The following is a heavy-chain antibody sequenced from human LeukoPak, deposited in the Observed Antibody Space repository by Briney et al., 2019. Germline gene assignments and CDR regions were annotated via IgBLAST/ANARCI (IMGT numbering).Heavy chain of an antibody. CDR1: GFIFSNYG. D-gene: IGHD3-10*01. J-gene: IGHJ6*03. CDR2: IRYDGSNK. CDR3: ARDRSLGPGTRYYYYYMDV. V-gene: IGHV3-30*02. Sequence: PGGSLRLSCSASGFIFSNYGIHWVRQAPGKGLEWVAFIRYDGSNKYYADSVKGRFTISRDNSKNTLYLQMNSLRAEDTAVYYCARDRSLGPGTRYYYYYMDVWGKGTTVTVSS.